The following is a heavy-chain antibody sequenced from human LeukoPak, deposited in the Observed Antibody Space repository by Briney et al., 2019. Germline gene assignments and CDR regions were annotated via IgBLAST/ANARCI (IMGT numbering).Heavy chain of an antibody. J-gene: IGHJ5*02. Sequence: SETLSLTCAVYGGSFSGSYWNWIRQPPGKGLEWIGEINHSGSTNYNPSLKSRVTISVDTSKNQFSPKLSSVTAADTAVYYCARREDNWNDGDWFDPWGQGTLVTVSS. CDR1: GGSFSGSY. CDR3: ARREDNWNDGDWFDP. CDR2: INHSGST. V-gene: IGHV4-34*01. D-gene: IGHD1-1*01.